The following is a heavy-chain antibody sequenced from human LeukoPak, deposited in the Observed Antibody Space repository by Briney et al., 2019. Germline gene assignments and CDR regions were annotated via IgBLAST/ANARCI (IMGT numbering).Heavy chain of an antibody. D-gene: IGHD3-3*01. V-gene: IGHV4-59*01. CDR1: GGSISSYY. CDR3: ARGYTYYDFWSGSYYYYMDA. CDR2: IYYSGST. J-gene: IGHJ6*03. Sequence: SETLSLTCTVSGGSISSYYWSWIRQPPGKGLEWIGYIYYSGSTNYNPSLKSRVTISVDTSKNQFSLKLSSVTAADTAVYYCARGYTYYDFWSGSYYYYMDAWGKGTAVTVSS.